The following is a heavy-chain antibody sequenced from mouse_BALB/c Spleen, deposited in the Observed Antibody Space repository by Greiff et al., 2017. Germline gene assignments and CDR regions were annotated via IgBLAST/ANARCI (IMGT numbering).Heavy chain of an antibody. CDR2: ISSGGST. J-gene: IGHJ4*01. CDR1: GFTFSSYA. Sequence: EVKLVESGGGLVKPGGSLKLSCASSGFTFSSYAMSWVRQTPEKRLEWVASISSGGSTYYPDSVKGRFTISRDNARNILYLQMSSLRSEDTAMYYCARYYYGYDYAMDYWGQGTSVTVSS. CDR3: ARYYYGYDYAMDY. V-gene: IGHV5-6-5*01. D-gene: IGHD1-2*01.